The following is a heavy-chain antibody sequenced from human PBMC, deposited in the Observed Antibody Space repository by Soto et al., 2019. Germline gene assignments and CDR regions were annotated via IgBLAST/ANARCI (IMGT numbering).Heavy chain of an antibody. CDR1: GGSISSYY. D-gene: IGHD6-6*01. J-gene: IGHJ4*02. V-gene: IGHV4-59*01. CDR2: IYNSGNT. Sequence: SETLSLTCTVSGGSISSYYWNWIRQPPGKGLEWIGYIYNSGNTNYNPSLRSRVTISVDTSKNQFSLKLTSVTATDTAVYYCAAPPRYWGQGTLVTVSS. CDR3: AAPPRY.